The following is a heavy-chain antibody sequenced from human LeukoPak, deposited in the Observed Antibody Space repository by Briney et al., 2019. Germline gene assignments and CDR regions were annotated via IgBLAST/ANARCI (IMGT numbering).Heavy chain of an antibody. CDR3: AKDGNEMGSSNWFDP. D-gene: IGHD5-24*01. CDR1: VFTFSSYG. Sequence: GGSLRLSCAASVFTFSSYGMHWVPGAPGKGLEWGAVISYDGSNKYYADSVKGRFTISRDNSKNTLYLQMNSLRAEDTAVYYCAKDGNEMGSSNWFDPWGQGTLVTVSS. V-gene: IGHV3-30*18. J-gene: IGHJ5*02. CDR2: ISYDGSNK.